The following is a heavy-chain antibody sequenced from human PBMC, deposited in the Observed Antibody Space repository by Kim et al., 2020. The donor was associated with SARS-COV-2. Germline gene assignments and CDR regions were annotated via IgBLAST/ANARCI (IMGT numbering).Heavy chain of an antibody. CDR2: ISYDGSNK. V-gene: IGHV3-30*18. CDR1: GFTFSSYG. J-gene: IGHJ6*04. D-gene: IGHD3-9*01. Sequence: GGSLRLSCAASGFTFSSYGMHWVRQAPGKGLEWVAVISYDGSNKYYADSVKGRFTISRDNSKNTLYLQMNSLRAEDTAVYYCAKDLTTGPVEGVWGKGTTVTVSS. CDR3: AKDLTTGPVEGV.